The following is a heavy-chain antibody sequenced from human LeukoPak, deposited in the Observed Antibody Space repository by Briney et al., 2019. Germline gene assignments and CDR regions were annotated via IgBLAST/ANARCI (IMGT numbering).Heavy chain of an antibody. CDR2: ISSSSSTI. Sequence: GGSLRLSCAASGFTFSSYSMNWVRQAPGKGLEWVSYISSSSSTIYYADSVKGRFTISRDNSKNTLYLQMNSLRAEDTAVYYCAKGKVQGVMRYYFDYWGQGTLVTVSS. CDR1: GFTFSSYS. D-gene: IGHD3-10*01. J-gene: IGHJ4*02. V-gene: IGHV3-48*01. CDR3: AKGKVQGVMRYYFDY.